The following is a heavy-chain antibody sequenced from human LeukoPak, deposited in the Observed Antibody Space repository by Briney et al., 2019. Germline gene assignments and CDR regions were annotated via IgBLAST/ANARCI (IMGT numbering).Heavy chain of an antibody. CDR3: ARDDSVYRIAAAGTNY. V-gene: IGHV3-30-3*01. Sequence: PGGSLRLSCAASGFTFSSYAMSWVRQAPGKGLEWVAVISYDGSNKYYADSVKGRFTISRDNSKNTLYLQMNSLRAEDTAVYYCARDDSVYRIAAAGTNYWGQGTLVTVSS. CDR1: GFTFSSYA. CDR2: ISYDGSNK. J-gene: IGHJ4*02. D-gene: IGHD6-13*01.